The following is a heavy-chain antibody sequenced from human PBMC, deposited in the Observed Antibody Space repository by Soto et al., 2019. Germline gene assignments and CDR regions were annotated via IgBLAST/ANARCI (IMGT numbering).Heavy chain of an antibody. CDR1: GGSVSSGSYY. D-gene: IGHD3-16*01. CDR3: ATPWGASDY. V-gene: IGHV4-61*01. Sequence: QVQLQESGPGLVKPSETLSLTCTVSGGSVSSGSYYWSWIRQPPGKGLEWIGYIYYSGSTNYNPSLXXRXTGXVDTSKNQFSLKLSSVTAADTAVYYCATPWGASDYWGQGTLVTVSS. J-gene: IGHJ4*02. CDR2: IYYSGST.